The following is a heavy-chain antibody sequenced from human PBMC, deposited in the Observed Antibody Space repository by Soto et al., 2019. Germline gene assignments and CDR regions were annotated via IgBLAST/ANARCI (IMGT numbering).Heavy chain of an antibody. V-gene: IGHV4-31*03. CDR1: GGSFSSGGYY. CDR3: ARESIVFDAFDI. Sequence: SETLSLTCTVSGGSFSSGGYYWSWIRQHPGKGLEWIGYIYYSGSTYYNPSLKCRVTISVDTSKNQFSLKLSSVTAADTAVYYCARESIVFDAFDIWGQGTMVTVSS. CDR2: IYYSGST. J-gene: IGHJ3*02. D-gene: IGHD2-15*01.